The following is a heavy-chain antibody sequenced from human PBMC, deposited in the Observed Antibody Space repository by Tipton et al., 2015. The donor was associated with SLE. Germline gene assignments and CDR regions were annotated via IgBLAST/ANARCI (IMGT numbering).Heavy chain of an antibody. D-gene: IGHD2/OR15-2a*01. Sequence: TLSLTCTVSGGSMSSNYWSWIRQPPGKRLEWIGYIYYSGFTDYNPSLKSRVTISVDSSKSQFSLKLISVTAADTAVYYCATARNIFDTFDIWAQGTMVTVSS. CDR1: GGSMSSNY. CDR3: ATARNIFDTFDI. J-gene: IGHJ3*02. CDR2: IYYSGFT. V-gene: IGHV4-59*01.